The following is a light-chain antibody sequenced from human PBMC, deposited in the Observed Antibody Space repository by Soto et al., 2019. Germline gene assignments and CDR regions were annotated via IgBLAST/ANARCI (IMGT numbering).Light chain of an antibody. Sequence: QSALTQPPSASGTPGQRVTISCSGSSSNIGSHTVNWYQQLPGTAPKLLIYSNNQRPSGVPDRFSGSKSGTSASLAVSGLQSEDDADYYCEAWDDSLNGWVFGGGTQLTVL. CDR2: SNN. CDR3: EAWDDSLNGWV. V-gene: IGLV1-44*01. CDR1: SSNIGSHT. J-gene: IGLJ3*02.